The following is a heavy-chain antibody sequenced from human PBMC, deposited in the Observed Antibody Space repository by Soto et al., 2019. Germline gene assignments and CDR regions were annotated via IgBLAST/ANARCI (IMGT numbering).Heavy chain of an antibody. V-gene: IGHV3-64D*08. D-gene: IGHD3-9*01. CDR1: GFTFSSYA. CDR2: ISSNGGST. Sequence: EVQLVESGGGLVQPGGSLRLSCSASGFTFSSYAMHWVRQAPGKGLEYVSAISSNGGSTYYADSVKGRFTISRDNSKNTLYLQMSSLRAEDTAVYYCVKAVAPDILTGYYYDYWGQGTLVTVSS. J-gene: IGHJ4*02. CDR3: VKAVAPDILTGYYYDY.